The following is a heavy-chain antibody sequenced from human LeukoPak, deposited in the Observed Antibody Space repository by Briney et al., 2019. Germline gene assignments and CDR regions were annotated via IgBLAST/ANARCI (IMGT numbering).Heavy chain of an antibody. V-gene: IGHV1-3*04. CDR3: ARDTETAIPLPYYFDY. D-gene: IGHD2-21*02. CDR1: GYTFTSYA. Sequence: ASVTVSFTASGYTFTSYAIHWVRQAPGQRLECMGWINTGNGNTKYSQKFQGRVTITRDTSASTAYMDLSSLRSEDTAVYYCARDTETAIPLPYYFDYWGQGTLVTVSS. J-gene: IGHJ4*02. CDR2: INTGNGNT.